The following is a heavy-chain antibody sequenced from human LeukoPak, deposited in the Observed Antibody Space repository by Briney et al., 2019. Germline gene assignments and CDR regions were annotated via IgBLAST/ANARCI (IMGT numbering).Heavy chain of an antibody. D-gene: IGHD3-22*01. Sequence: SETLSLTCTVSGGSISSYYWSWIRQPAGKGLEWIGRIYTSGSTNYNPSLKSRVTISVDKSKNQFSLKLSSVTAADTAVYYCARGRDGTGYSLDWFDSWGQLTVVTVSS. J-gene: IGHJ5*01. CDR3: ARGRDGTGYSLDWFDS. CDR2: IYTSGST. V-gene: IGHV4-4*07. CDR1: GGSISSYY.